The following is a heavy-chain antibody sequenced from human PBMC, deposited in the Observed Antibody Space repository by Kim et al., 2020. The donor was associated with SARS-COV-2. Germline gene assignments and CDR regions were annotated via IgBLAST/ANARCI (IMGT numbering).Heavy chain of an antibody. D-gene: IGHD5-12*01. V-gene: IGHV3-74*01. Sequence: YPDHVKGQFPISRDNAKNNVYLQMNSLRGDDTAVYYCAIRDGYTSGHDYWGRGTLVTVSS. CDR3: AIRDGYTSGHDY. J-gene: IGHJ4*02.